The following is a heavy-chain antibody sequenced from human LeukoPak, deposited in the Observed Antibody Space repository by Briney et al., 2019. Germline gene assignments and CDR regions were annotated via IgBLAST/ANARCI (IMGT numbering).Heavy chain of an antibody. CDR1: GFTFDDYA. CDR2: ISGDGGST. CDR3: AKDISGYDFWSGYEARTFDY. D-gene: IGHD3-3*01. V-gene: IGHV3-43*02. Sequence: GGSLRLSCAASGFTFDDYAMHWVRQAPGKGLEWVSLISGDGGSTYYADSVKGRFTISRDNSKNSLYLQMNSLRTEDTALYYCAKDISGYDFWSGYEARTFDYWGQGTLVTVSS. J-gene: IGHJ4*02.